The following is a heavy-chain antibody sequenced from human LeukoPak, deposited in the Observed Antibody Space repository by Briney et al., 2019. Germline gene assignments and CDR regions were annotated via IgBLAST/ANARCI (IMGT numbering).Heavy chain of an antibody. Sequence: GASVKVSCKASGYTFTGYYMHWVRQAPGQGLEWMGWINPNSGGTNYAQKFQGWVTMTRDTSISTAYMELSRLRSDDTAVYYCAREICTNGVCCFDHWGQGTLVTVSS. J-gene: IGHJ4*02. CDR3: AREICTNGVCCFDH. CDR2: INPNSGGT. CDR1: GYTFTGYY. V-gene: IGHV1-2*04. D-gene: IGHD2-8*01.